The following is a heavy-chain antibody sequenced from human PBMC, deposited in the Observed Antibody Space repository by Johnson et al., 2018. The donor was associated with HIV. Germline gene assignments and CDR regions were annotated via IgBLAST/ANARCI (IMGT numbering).Heavy chain of an antibody. CDR1: GFTFSSYG. CDR3: AGDWSDIAAAVTGAFDV. Sequence: QVQLVESGGGVVRPGGSLRLSCAASGFTFSSYGMHWVRQAPGKGLEWVAVISYDGSNKYYADSVKGRFTISRDNSRDTLFLEMNSLRVEDTAVYYCAGDWSDIAAAVTGAFDVWGQGTMVTVSS. D-gene: IGHD6-13*01. CDR2: ISYDGSNK. J-gene: IGHJ3*01. V-gene: IGHV3-30*03.